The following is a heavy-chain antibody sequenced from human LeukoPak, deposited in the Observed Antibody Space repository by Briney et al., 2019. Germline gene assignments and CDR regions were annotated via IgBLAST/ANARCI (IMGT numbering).Heavy chain of an antibody. Sequence: GGSLRLSCAASGFTFSGHAMSWVRQAPGKGLNWLSTITGGAENTYYADSVKGRFTISRDNSKNTVYLQMDSLRVEDTAVYYCAKVLSGSQDYWGQGTLVTVFS. CDR2: ITGGAENT. V-gene: IGHV3-23*01. CDR1: GFTFSGHA. D-gene: IGHD1-26*01. J-gene: IGHJ4*02. CDR3: AKVLSGSQDY.